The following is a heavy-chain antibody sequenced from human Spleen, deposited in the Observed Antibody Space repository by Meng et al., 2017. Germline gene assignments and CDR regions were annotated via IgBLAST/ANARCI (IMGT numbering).Heavy chain of an antibody. J-gene: IGHJ4*02. CDR3: ARVGIQIVWAYFDL. D-gene: IGHD5/OR15-5a*01. CDR2: LNHSGST. V-gene: IGHV4-39*07. Sequence: SETLSLTCTVSGGSISSNSFYWGWIRQPPGKGLEWIAELNHSGSTSYNPALKSRVTISEDTSKNQFSLRLSSVTAADTAVYYCARVGIQIVWAYFDLWGQGTLVTVSS. CDR1: GGSISSNSFY.